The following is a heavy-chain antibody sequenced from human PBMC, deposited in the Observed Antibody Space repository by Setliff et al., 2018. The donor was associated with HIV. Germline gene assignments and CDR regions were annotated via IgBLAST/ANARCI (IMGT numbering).Heavy chain of an antibody. V-gene: IGHV1-2*02. Sequence: ASVKVSCKASGYTFTGSFMHWVRQAPGQGLEWMGWINCNSGGTYYAQNFQGRVTMARDTSSDTAYMDLNGLNSDDTAMYFCARAESGDYLHYFDSWGQGTLVTVSS. CDR2: INCNSGGT. D-gene: IGHD4-17*01. CDR1: GYTFTGSF. CDR3: ARAESGDYLHYFDS. J-gene: IGHJ4*02.